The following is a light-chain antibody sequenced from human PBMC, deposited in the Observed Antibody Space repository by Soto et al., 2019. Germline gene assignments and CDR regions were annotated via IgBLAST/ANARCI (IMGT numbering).Light chain of an antibody. J-gene: IGKJ1*01. V-gene: IGKV3-11*01. CDR1: QSVSSY. Sequence: EIVLTQSPATLSLSPGERATLSCRASQSVSSYLAWYQQKPGQAPRLLIYDASNRATGIPARFSGSGSGTDFTLTISSLEPEDFAVYNCQHRKTFGQGTKVEIK. CDR2: DAS. CDR3: QHRKT.